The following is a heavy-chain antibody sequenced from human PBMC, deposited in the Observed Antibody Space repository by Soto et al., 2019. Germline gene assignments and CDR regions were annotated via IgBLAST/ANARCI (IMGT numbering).Heavy chain of an antibody. Sequence: GASVKVSCKASGGTFSSYAISWVRQAPGQGLEWMGGIIPLFGTAKYAQNFQGRITITADESTNTAYMELRSLRSQDTAVYYCARGFHYDSSGYYYFYWGQGTLVTVSS. CDR3: ARGFHYDSSGYYYFY. J-gene: IGHJ4*02. D-gene: IGHD3-22*01. CDR1: GGTFSSYA. V-gene: IGHV1-69*13. CDR2: IIPLFGTA.